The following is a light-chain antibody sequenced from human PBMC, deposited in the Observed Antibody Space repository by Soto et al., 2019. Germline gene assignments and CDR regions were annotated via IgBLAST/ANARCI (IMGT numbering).Light chain of an antibody. CDR1: QSISSW. Sequence: DIQMTQSPSTLSASVGDRVTITCRASQSISSWLAWYQQKPGKAPKLLIYKASSLESGVPSRFSGSGSGTEFTLTISSLQPDDFATYYCQQYNSYWKFGQGTTVDIK. V-gene: IGKV1-5*03. J-gene: IGKJ1*01. CDR2: KAS. CDR3: QQYNSYWK.